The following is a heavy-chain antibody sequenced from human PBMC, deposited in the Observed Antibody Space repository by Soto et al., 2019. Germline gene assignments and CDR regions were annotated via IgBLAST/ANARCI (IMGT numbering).Heavy chain of an antibody. CDR1: GYSFTSYW. CDR2: IDPSDSYT. V-gene: IGHV5-10-1*01. Sequence: ESLKISCKGSGYSFTSYWISWVRQMPGKGLEWMGRIDPSDSYTNYSPSFQGHVTISADKSISTAYLQWSSLKASDTAMYYCARLVAVGIDQYYFDYWGQGTLVTVSS. CDR3: ARLVAVGIDQYYFDY. J-gene: IGHJ4*02. D-gene: IGHD6-19*01.